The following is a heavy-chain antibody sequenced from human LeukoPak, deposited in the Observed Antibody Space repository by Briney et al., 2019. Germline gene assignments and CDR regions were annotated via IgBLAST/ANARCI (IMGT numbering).Heavy chain of an antibody. J-gene: IGHJ5*02. D-gene: IGHD6-19*01. Sequence: GSLRLSCAASGFTFSNYWMSWVRQAPGKGLEWVANIKKDGSEKKYVDSVKGRFTISRDNAENSVRLQMNSLRVEDTAVYYCVREGGSGWYSGWFDPWGQGTLVSVSS. CDR3: VREGGSGWYSGWFDP. V-gene: IGHV3-7*01. CDR2: IKKDGSEK. CDR1: GFTFSNYW.